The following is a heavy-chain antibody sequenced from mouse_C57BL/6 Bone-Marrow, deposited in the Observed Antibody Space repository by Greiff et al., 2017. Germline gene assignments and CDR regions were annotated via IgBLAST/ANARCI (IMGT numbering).Heavy chain of an antibody. CDR3: TPPYGTFAY. CDR1: GFNIKDDY. J-gene: IGHJ3*01. D-gene: IGHD1-1*02. Sequence: EVQLVESGAELVRPGASVKLSCTASGFNIKDDYMHWVKQRPEQGLEWIGWIDPENGDTEYASKFQGKATITADTSSNTAYLQLSSLTSEDTAVYYCTPPYGTFAYWGQGTLVTVSA. CDR2: IDPENGDT. V-gene: IGHV14-4*01.